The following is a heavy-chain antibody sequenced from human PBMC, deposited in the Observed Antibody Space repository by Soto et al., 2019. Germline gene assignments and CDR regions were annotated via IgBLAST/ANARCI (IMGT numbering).Heavy chain of an antibody. CDR3: AKGGQWLVGFFDY. D-gene: IGHD6-19*01. V-gene: IGHV3-23*01. CDR2: ISGSGGST. Sequence: EVQLLESGGGLVQPGGSLRLSCAASGFTFSSYAMSWVRQAPGKGLEWVSAISGSGGSTYYADSVKGRFTISRYNSKNTLYLQMNSLRAEDTAVYYCAKGGQWLVGFFDYWGQGTLVTVSS. J-gene: IGHJ4*02. CDR1: GFTFSSYA.